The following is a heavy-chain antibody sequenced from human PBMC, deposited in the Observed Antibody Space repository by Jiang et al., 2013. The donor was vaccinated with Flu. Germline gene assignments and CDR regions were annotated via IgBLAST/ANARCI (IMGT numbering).Heavy chain of an antibody. J-gene: IGHJ6*02. CDR3: ARQRYKWDYNYYYGMDV. D-gene: IGHD1-26*01. V-gene: IGHV1-46*01. CDR2: INPSGGST. CDR1: GYPFSDYY. Sequence: LVESGAEVKKPGASVKVSCKASGYPFSDYYMLWVRQAPGQGLEWMSIINPSGGSTTYAQKFQGRVTVTRDTSTSTVYMELSSLRSADTAVYYCARQRYKWDYNYYYGMDVWGQGTTVTVSS.